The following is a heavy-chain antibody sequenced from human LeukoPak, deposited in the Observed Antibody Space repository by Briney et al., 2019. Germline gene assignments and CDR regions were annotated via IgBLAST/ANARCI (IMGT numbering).Heavy chain of an antibody. J-gene: IGHJ4*02. CDR3: ARDLYYYDSSGYYYDY. CDR2: IWYDGSNK. CDR1: GFTFSSYG. Sequence: PGGSLRLSCAASGFTFSSYGMHWVRQAPGKGLEWVAVIWYDGSNKYHADSVKGRFTISRDNSKNTLYLQMNSLRAEDTAVYYCARDLYYYDSSGYYYDYWGQGTLVTVSS. D-gene: IGHD3-22*01. V-gene: IGHV3-33*01.